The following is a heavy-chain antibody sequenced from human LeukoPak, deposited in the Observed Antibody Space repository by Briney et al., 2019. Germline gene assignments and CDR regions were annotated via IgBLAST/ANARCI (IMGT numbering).Heavy chain of an antibody. CDR2: ISAYNGNT. V-gene: IGHV1-18*01. CDR3: ARGGVSNSWYRTPDY. D-gene: IGHD6-13*01. J-gene: IGHJ4*02. CDR1: GYTFTSYG. Sequence: ASVKVSCKVSGYTFTSYGISWVRQAPGQGLEWMGWISAYNGNTNYVQKLQGRVTMTTDTSTSTAYMELRSLRSDDTAVYYCARGGVSNSWYRTPDYWGQGTLVTVSS.